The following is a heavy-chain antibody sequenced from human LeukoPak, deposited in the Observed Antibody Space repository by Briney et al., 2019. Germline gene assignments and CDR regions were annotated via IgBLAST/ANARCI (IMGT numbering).Heavy chain of an antibody. CDR1: GDSISRNNYY. D-gene: IGHD3-10*01. CDR3: ARSSGYGSGSPFDP. Sequence: PSHTLSLTCTVSGDSISRNNYYWSWIRQPPGKGLEWIGYIYHSGSTYYNPSLKSRVTMSVDTSKNQFSLKLSSVTAADTAVYYCARSSGYGSGSPFDPWGQGTLVTVSS. J-gene: IGHJ5*02. CDR2: IYHSGST. V-gene: IGHV4-30-2*01.